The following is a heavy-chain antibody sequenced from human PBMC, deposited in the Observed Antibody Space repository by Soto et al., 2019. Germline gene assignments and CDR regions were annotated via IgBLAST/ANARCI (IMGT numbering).Heavy chain of an antibody. J-gene: IGHJ4*02. CDR3: ARGYSTGWYYFDY. CDR2: TYYRSRWFN. Sequence: SXTLSLTCGIPGDSVSSNIATWCWIRPSPSRGLEWLGRTYYRSRWFNDYAVSVKSRITINPDTSKNQFSLQLNSVSPEDTAVYYCARGYSTGWYYFDYWGQGTLVTVSS. CDR1: GDSVSSNIAT. D-gene: IGHD6-19*01. V-gene: IGHV6-1*01.